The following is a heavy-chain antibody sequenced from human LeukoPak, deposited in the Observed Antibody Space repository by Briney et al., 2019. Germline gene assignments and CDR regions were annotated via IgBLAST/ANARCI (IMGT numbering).Heavy chain of an antibody. V-gene: IGHV4-34*01. CDR2: INHSGST. CDR1: GGSFSGYY. J-gene: IGHJ4*02. D-gene: IGHD3-22*01. Sequence: SETLSLTCAVYGGSFSGYYWSWIRQPPGKGLEWIGEINHSGSTNYNPPLKSRVTISVDKSKNQFSLKLSSVTAADTAVYYCTRVSSGYYYFDYWGLGTLVTVSS. CDR3: TRVSSGYYYFDY.